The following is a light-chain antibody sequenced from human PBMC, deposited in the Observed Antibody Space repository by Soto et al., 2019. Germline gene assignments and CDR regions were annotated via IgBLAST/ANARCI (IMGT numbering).Light chain of an antibody. CDR3: QKYNSAPPTT. CDR2: AAS. V-gene: IGKV1-27*01. J-gene: IGKJ1*01. Sequence: DIQMTQSPSSLSASVGDRVTITCRASQGISNYLAWYQQKPGKVPKLLIYAASTLQSGVPSRFSGSGSGTDFTLTISSLQPEDVATYYCQKYNSAPPTTFGQGTKVEIK. CDR1: QGISNY.